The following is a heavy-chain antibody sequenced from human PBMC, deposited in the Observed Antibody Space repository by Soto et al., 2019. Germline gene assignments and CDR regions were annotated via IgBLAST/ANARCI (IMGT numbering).Heavy chain of an antibody. CDR3: ARYTPAYVFPATDAFDI. CDR2: IYPGDSDT. D-gene: IGHD2-2*02. J-gene: IGHJ3*02. CDR1: GYSFTSYW. V-gene: IGHV5-51*01. Sequence: GESLKISCKGSGYSFTSYWIGWVRQMPGKGLEWMGIIYPGDSDTRYSPSFQGQVTISADKAISTAYLQWSSLKASDTAMYYCARYTPAYVFPATDAFDIWGQGTMVTVSS.